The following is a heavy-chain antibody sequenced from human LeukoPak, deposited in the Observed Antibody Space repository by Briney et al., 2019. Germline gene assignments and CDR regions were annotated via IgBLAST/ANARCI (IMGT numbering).Heavy chain of an antibody. CDR2: VDPEDGET. V-gene: IGHV1-69-2*01. CDR1: GYTFTDYY. Sequence: ASVKVSCKXSGYTFTDYYMHWVQQAPRKGLEWMGLVDPEDGETIYAEKFQGRVTITRNTSISTAYMELSSLRSEDTAVYYCARAFRDGYKLSYWGQGTLVTVSS. CDR3: ARAFRDGYKLSY. D-gene: IGHD5-24*01. J-gene: IGHJ4*02.